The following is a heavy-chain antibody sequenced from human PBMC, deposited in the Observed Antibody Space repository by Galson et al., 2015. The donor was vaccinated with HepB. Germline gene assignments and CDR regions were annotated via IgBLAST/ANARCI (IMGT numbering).Heavy chain of an antibody. V-gene: IGHV3-15*01. D-gene: IGHD4-17*01. Sequence: SLRLSCAASGFTFSNAWMSWVRQAPGKGLEWVGRIKSKTDGGTTDYAAPVKGRFTISRDDSKNTLYLQMNSLKTEDTAVYYCTRATTSFDSCWFDPWGQGTLVTVSS. CDR2: IKSKTDGGTT. CDR3: TRATTSFDSCWFDP. CDR1: GFTFSNAW. J-gene: IGHJ5*02.